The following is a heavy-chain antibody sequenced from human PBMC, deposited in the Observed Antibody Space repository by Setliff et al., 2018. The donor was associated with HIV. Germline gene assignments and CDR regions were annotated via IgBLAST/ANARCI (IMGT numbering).Heavy chain of an antibody. CDR1: GFSISSRYY. CDR2: IAYSGTTMYF. Sequence: SETLSLTCTVSGFSISSRYYWGWIRQSPEKGLEWIGDIAYSGTTMYFNYNPSLESRLSLSEDTSRHQFSLKLTSVTADDTGIYYCARGPPFAYWGQGLLVTVSS. J-gene: IGHJ4*02. CDR3: ARGPPFAY. V-gene: IGHV4-38-2*02.